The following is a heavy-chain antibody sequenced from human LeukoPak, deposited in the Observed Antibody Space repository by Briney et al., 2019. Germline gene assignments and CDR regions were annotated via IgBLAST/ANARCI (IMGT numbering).Heavy chain of an antibody. V-gene: IGHV2-5*02. J-gene: IGHJ3*01. CDR3: AHIEITYAGISRDGAFDV. CDR2: IYWDDDK. D-gene: IGHD3-16*01. Sequence: ECGPTLMKPTQTLTLTCTFSGFSLTTTGVGVGWIRRPRGKALERHSTIYWDDDKRYSPSLRSRLTISKDTSRNQVVLTMSNMDPVDTATYFCAHIEITYAGISRDGAFDVWGQGTMVTVSS. CDR1: GFSLTTTGVG.